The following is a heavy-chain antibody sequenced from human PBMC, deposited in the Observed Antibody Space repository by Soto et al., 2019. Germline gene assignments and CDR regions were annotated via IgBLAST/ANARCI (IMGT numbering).Heavy chain of an antibody. J-gene: IGHJ6*02. D-gene: IGHD6-13*01. CDR3: ARGNRLSSWYVHYYYGMDV. V-gene: IGHV4-39*07. Sequence: SETLSLTCTVSGGSISSSSYYWGWIRQPPGKGLEWIGEINHSGSTNYNPSLKSRVTISVDTSKNQFSLKLSSVTAADTAVYYCARGNRLSSWYVHYYYGMDVWGQGTTVTVSS. CDR2: INHSGST. CDR1: GGSISSSSYY.